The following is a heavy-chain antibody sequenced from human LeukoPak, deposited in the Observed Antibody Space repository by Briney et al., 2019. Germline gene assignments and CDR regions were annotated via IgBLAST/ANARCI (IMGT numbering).Heavy chain of an antibody. CDR1: GYTFTSYD. Sequence: GASVKVSSKASGYTFTSYDINWVRQATGQGLEWMGWMNPNSGNTGYAQKFQGRVTMTRNTSICTAYMELSSLRSEDTAVYYCARVVPAGVGATIDYWGQGTLVTVSS. CDR2: MNPNSGNT. CDR3: ARVVPAGVGATIDY. D-gene: IGHD1-26*01. J-gene: IGHJ4*02. V-gene: IGHV1-8*01.